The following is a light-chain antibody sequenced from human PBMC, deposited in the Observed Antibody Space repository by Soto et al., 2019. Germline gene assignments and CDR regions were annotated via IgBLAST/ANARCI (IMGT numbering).Light chain of an antibody. CDR1: QSLLHSDGKTY. CDR3: MQATQSPWT. J-gene: IGKJ1*01. CDR2: AVS. V-gene: IGKV2-29*03. Sequence: DIVMTQTPLSLSVTPGQPASISCKSSQSLLHSDGKTYLYWDLQKPGQTPQLLIYAVSNRFSGGEYRFNGSGSGTDFTLKISRVEAEDVGFYYCMQATQSPWTVGQGTKVEIK.